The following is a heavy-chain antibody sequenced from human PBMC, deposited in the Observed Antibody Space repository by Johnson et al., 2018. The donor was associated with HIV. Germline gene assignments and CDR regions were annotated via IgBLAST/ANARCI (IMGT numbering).Heavy chain of an antibody. CDR1: GFTFSDYY. CDR2: ISSSDSTI. V-gene: IGHV3-11*04. CDR3: ARDRARDAFDV. J-gene: IGHJ3*01. Sequence: QVQLVESGGGLVQPGGSLRLSCAASGFTFSDYYMSWIRQAPGKGLEWVSYISSSDSTIYYADSVKGRFTISRDTSQNTVFLQMNSLRAEDTAVYYCARDRARDAFDVWGQGTMVTVSS.